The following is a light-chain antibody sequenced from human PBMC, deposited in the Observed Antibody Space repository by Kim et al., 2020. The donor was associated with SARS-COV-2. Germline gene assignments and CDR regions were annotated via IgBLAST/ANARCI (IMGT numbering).Light chain of an antibody. Sequence: QSALTQPASVSGSPGQSITISCTGTSSDVGGYNYVSWYQQHPGKAPKLMIYDVSKRPSGVSNRFSGSKSGNTASLTISGLQAEDEADYYCCSYAGSYTLIFGGGTQLTVL. CDR1: SSDVGGYNY. J-gene: IGLJ2*01. CDR2: DVS. V-gene: IGLV2-14*01. CDR3: CSYAGSYTLI.